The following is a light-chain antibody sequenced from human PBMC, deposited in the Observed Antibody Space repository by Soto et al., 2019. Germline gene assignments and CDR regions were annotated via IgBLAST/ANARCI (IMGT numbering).Light chain of an antibody. CDR1: SSDIGAYNF. CDR3: TSWTTSTTMI. V-gene: IGLV2-14*03. CDR2: DVN. Sequence: QSFLTQHAFVSGSPGQSFTISCTGTSSDIGAYNFVSWYQQHPGKAPKLMLYDVNIRPSGVSNRFSGSKSGNTASLTISGLQAEDEADYYCTSWTTSTTMIFGGGTKLTVL. J-gene: IGLJ2*01.